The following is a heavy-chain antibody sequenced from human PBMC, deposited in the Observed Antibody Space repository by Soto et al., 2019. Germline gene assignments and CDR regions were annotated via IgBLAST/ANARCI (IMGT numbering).Heavy chain of an antibody. CDR1: GFAFDNYV. V-gene: IGHV3-23*01. Sequence: EVHLLESGGLLVHPGESLRLSCAASGFAFDNYVMTWVRQAPGKGLEWVSGISASGRATYYADSVKGRFTISRDNSKNTVYLQMDSLRTDDTGLYYCAKDNSGLTADSWGQGTLVTVSS. J-gene: IGHJ4*02. CDR2: ISASGRAT. CDR3: AKDNSGLTADS.